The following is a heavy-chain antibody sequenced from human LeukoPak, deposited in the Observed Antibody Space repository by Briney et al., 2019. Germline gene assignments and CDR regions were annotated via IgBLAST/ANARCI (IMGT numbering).Heavy chain of an antibody. J-gene: IGHJ4*02. CDR2: SSWNSGSI. Sequence: GRSLRLSCAASGFTFDDYAMHWVRQAPGKGLEWVSGSSWNSGSIGYADSVKGRFTISRDNAKNSLYLQMNSLRAEDMALYYCAKGGNGYCSGGSCNSYFDYWGQGTLVTVSS. CDR1: GFTFDDYA. V-gene: IGHV3-9*03. D-gene: IGHD2-15*01. CDR3: AKGGNGYCSGGSCNSYFDY.